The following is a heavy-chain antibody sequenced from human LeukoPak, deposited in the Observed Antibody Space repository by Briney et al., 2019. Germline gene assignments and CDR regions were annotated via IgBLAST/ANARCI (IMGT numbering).Heavy chain of an antibody. V-gene: IGHV4-34*01. Sequence: SETLSLTCAVYGGSFSGYYWSWIRQPPGKGLEWIGEINHSGSTNYNPSLKSRVTISVDTSKNQFSLKLSSVTAADTAVYYCARGQRLMITFGGVIASWGQGTLVTVSS. CDR3: ARGQRLMITFGGVIAS. D-gene: IGHD3-16*01. CDR2: INHSGST. CDR1: GGSFSGYY. J-gene: IGHJ5*01.